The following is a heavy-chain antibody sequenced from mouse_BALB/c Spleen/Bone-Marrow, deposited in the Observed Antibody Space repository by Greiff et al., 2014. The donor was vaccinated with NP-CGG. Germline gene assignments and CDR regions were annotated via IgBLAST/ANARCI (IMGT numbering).Heavy chain of an antibody. CDR1: GFSLTSYG. J-gene: IGHJ3*01. V-gene: IGHV2-4-1*01. CDR2: IWSGGST. CDR3: ARNKNDYDGTLAY. Sequence: QVQLQQSGPGLVQPSQSLSITCTVSGFSLTSYGVRWVRQSPGKGLEWLGVIWSGGSTDYNAAFISRLSISKDNSKSQVFFKMNILQADDTAIYYCARNKNDYDGTLAYWGQGTLVTVSA. D-gene: IGHD2-4*01.